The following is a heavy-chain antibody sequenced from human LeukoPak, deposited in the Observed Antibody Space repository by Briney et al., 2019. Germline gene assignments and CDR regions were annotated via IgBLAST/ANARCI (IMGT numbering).Heavy chain of an antibody. J-gene: IGHJ4*02. Sequence: AAVKVSCKDAGYTFTCYYMHGVRQAPGQGREWMGGINPNSGGRNYAQKGRGRVTMNREASISTAYMEVSRLRSDHTAVYYCARGLTGDPTTGFDYWGQGTLVTVSS. CDR3: ARGLTGDPTTGFDY. CDR2: INPNSGGR. CDR1: GYTFTCYY. V-gene: IGHV1-2*02. D-gene: IGHD7-27*01.